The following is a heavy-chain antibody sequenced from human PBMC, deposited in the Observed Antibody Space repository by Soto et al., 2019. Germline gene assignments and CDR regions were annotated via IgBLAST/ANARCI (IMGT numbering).Heavy chain of an antibody. CDR1: GGSISAYY. D-gene: IGHD4-17*01. Sequence: PSETLSLTCTVSGGSISAYYCSWIRQPPGKGLEWIGYIYYNVSPNYNPSLKSRFTISVDTSKNQSSLKLSSVTAADTAVYFCARLSDYGRPRYWYFDLWGRGTLVTVSS. V-gene: IGHV4-59*01. J-gene: IGHJ2*01. CDR2: IYYNVSP. CDR3: ARLSDYGRPRYWYFDL.